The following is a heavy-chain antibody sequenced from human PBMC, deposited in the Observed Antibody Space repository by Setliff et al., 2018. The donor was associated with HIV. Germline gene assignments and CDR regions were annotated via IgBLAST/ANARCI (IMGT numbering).Heavy chain of an antibody. Sequence: PSETLFLTCTVSGPSINIHYWSWIRQSPRKGFEWIGYIYSTGSTNYNPSLQSRVTISMVASRNQFSLKVTSVTAADTAVYYCAKGAGFYGDYTFDHWGQGRQVTVSS. CDR1: GPSINIHY. J-gene: IGHJ4*02. D-gene: IGHD4-17*01. V-gene: IGHV4-59*11. CDR3: AKGAGFYGDYTFDH. CDR2: IYSTGST.